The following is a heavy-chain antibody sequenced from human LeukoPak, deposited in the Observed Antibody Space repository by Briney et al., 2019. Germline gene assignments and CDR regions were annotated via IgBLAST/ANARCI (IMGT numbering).Heavy chain of an antibody. J-gene: IGHJ4*02. V-gene: IGHV1-2*02. Sequence: ASVKVSCKASGYTFTDYYMHWVRQAPGQGLEWMGWISPNTGGTNYAQKFEGRVTMTRDTSIRTAYMELSRLTSDDTAVYYCARDTKTTVTTAAYWGQGTLVTVSS. CDR3: ARDTKTTVTTAAY. CDR2: ISPNTGGT. CDR1: GYTFTDYY. D-gene: IGHD4-17*01.